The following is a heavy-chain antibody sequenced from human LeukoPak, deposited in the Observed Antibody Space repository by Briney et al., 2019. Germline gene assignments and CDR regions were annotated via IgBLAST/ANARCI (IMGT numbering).Heavy chain of an antibody. Sequence: SETLSLTCDVYGGSFSGYYWNWIRQPPGKGLEWIGEINHRGSTNDNPSLKSRVIISVDASRYQFSLKLSSVTAADTAVYYCARHSSSWYGGFDYWGQGTLVTVSS. J-gene: IGHJ4*02. V-gene: IGHV4-34*01. D-gene: IGHD6-13*01. CDR1: GGSFSGYY. CDR3: ARHSSSWYGGFDY. CDR2: INHRGST.